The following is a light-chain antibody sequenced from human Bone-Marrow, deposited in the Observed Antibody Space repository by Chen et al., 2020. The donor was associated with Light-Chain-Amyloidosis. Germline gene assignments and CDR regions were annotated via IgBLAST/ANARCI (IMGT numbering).Light chain of an antibody. Sequence: EVVLTQSPATLSLSPGERATLSCRASQGIGTFLAWYQQKPGQTPRLLIYEASTRATGIPPRFSGSGSGTDFTLTIISLEPEDFAVYYGQQRSNWPLSITFGQGTRLEIQ. CDR2: EAS. J-gene: IGKJ5*01. CDR3: QQRSNWPLSIT. V-gene: IGKV3-11*01. CDR1: QGIGTF.